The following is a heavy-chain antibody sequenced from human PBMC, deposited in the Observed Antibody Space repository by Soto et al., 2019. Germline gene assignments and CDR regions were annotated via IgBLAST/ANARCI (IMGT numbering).Heavy chain of an antibody. CDR3: TTGPYGDAFDI. J-gene: IGHJ3*02. D-gene: IGHD4-17*01. CDR1: GFTFSNAW. Sequence: GGSLRLSCAASGFTFSNAWMSWVRQAPGKGLERVGRIKSKTDGGTTDYAAPVKGRFTISRDDSKNTLYLQMNSLKTEDTAVYYCTTGPYGDAFDIWGQGTMVTVSS. CDR2: IKSKTDGGTT. V-gene: IGHV3-15*01.